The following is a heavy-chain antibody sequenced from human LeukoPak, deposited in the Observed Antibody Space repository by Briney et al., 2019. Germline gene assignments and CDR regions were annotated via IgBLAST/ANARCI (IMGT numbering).Heavy chain of an antibody. CDR2: ISGSGGST. J-gene: IGHJ3*02. CDR3: AKDIISSRDAFDI. Sequence: GGSLRLSCAASGFTFSSYAMTWVRQAPGKGLEWVSTISGSGGSTYYADSVKGRFTISRDNSKNTLYLQMNSLRAEGTAVYYCAKDIISSRDAFDIWGQGTMVTVSS. D-gene: IGHD1-14*01. CDR1: GFTFSSYA. V-gene: IGHV3-23*01.